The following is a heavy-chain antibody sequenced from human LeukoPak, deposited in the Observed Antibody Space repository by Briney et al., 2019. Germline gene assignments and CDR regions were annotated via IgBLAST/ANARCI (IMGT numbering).Heavy chain of an antibody. J-gene: IGHJ4*02. V-gene: IGHV3-21*01. CDR2: ITTSSSHV. Sequence: RGSLRLSCAASGFAFSSYSMNWIRQAPGKGLELVPSITTSSSHVYYADSVKGRFTISRDNAKTSLYLQMNSLRAEDTAVYYCASLMTSVTIPDYWGQGTLVTVSS. CDR1: GFAFSSYS. CDR3: ASLMTSVTIPDY. D-gene: IGHD4-17*01.